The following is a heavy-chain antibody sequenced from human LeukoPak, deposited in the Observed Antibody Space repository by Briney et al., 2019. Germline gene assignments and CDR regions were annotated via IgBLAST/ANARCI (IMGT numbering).Heavy chain of an antibody. D-gene: IGHD6-19*01. CDR2: IIPILGIA. Sequence: SVKVSCKASGGTFSSYAISWVRQAPGQGLEWMGRIIPILGIANYAQKFQGRVTITADKSTSTAYMELSSLRSEDTAVYYCARVRGSGWSPFDYWGQGTLVTVSS. V-gene: IGHV1-69*04. CDR1: GGTFSSYA. J-gene: IGHJ4*02. CDR3: ARVRGSGWSPFDY.